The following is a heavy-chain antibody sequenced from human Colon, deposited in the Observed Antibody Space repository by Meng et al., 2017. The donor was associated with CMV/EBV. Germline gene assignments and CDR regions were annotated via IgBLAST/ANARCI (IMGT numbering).Heavy chain of an antibody. V-gene: IGHV4-38-2*02. CDR3: ARVVGGYDYIDH. D-gene: IGHD5-12*01. J-gene: IGHJ4*02. CDR1: GSSIKSNYY. CDR2: IYYSGNM. Sequence: AETLCLTGTVSGSSIKSNYYWGWVRQAPGKGLEWNGSIYYSGNMYHNPSLKSRVTMSEDTSNNQISLKLRAVTAADTAVYYCARVVGGYDYIDHWGQGTLVTVSS.